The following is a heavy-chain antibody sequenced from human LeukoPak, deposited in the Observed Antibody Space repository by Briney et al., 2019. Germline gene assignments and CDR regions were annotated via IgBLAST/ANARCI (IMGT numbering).Heavy chain of an antibody. CDR1: GFTFSSYA. V-gene: IGHV3-30*04. CDR3: ARDFGYGCSGGSCYIFDY. D-gene: IGHD2-15*01. Sequence: PGGSLRLSCAASGFTFSSYAMSWVRQAPGKGLEWVAVISYDGSNKYYADSVKGRFTISRDNSKNTLYLQMNSLRAEDTAVYYCARDFGYGCSGGSCYIFDYWGQGTLVTVSS. J-gene: IGHJ4*02. CDR2: ISYDGSNK.